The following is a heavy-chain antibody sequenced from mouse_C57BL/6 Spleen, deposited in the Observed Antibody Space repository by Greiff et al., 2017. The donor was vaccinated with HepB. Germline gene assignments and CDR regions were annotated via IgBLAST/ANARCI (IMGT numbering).Heavy chain of an antibody. D-gene: IGHD2-2*01. CDR3: ARPDGYDGAGFAY. V-gene: IGHV5-6*01. CDR1: GFTFSSYG. CDR2: ISSGGSYT. J-gene: IGHJ3*01. Sequence: EVQLVESGGDLVKPGGSLKLSCAASGFTFSSYGMSWVRQTPDKRLEWVATISSGGSYTYYPDSVKGRFTISRDTAKNTLYLQMSSLKSEDTAMYYGARPDGYDGAGFAYWGQGTLVTVSA.